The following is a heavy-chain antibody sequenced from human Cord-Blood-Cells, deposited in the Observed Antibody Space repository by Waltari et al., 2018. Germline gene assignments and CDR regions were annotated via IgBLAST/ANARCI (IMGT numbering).Heavy chain of an antibody. D-gene: IGHD4-4*01. CDR1: GYTLTESS. CDR3: ARGDYSGYYYYGIVV. Sequence: QVQLVQSGAEVKKPGASVNVSCKGSGYTLTESSMHRVQQAPGKGLEWMGGLEPEDGETSYAQNFQGRFTMTEDTSTFTASMRLLGLGSCDAALYYWARGDYSGYYYYGIVVWG. J-gene: IGHJ6*02. V-gene: IGHV1-24*01. CDR2: LEPEDGET.